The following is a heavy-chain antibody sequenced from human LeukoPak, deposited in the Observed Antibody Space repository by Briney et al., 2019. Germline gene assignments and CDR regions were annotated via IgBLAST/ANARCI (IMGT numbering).Heavy chain of an antibody. CDR1: GFTFNTYG. V-gene: IGHV3-23*01. D-gene: IGHD3-22*01. J-gene: IGHJ4*02. Sequence: GGSLRLSCAASGFTFNTYGMSWVRQAPGKGLEWVSAISGSGGSTYYADSVKGRFTISRDNSKNTLYLQMNSLRAEDTAVYYCAKGLSSGHYYFDYWGQGTLVTVSS. CDR3: AKGLSSGHYYFDY. CDR2: ISGSGGST.